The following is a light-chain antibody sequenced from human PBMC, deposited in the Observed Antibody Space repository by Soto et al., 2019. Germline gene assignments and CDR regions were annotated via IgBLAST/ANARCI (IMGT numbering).Light chain of an antibody. Sequence: QSALTQPASVSGSPGQSITISCSGTSSDVGGYNYVSWYQQHPGKAPKLLIYDVYSRPSGVSTRFSGARSGNTASLTISGIQAEDEADYYCSSYYSAYATINIVIFGGGTKLTVL. J-gene: IGLJ2*01. CDR2: DVY. CDR1: SSDVGGYNY. CDR3: SSYYSAYATINIVI. V-gene: IGLV2-14*03.